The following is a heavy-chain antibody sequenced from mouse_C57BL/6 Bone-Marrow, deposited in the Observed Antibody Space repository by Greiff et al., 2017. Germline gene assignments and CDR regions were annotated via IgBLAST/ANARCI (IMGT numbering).Heavy chain of an antibody. V-gene: IGHV10-1*01. CDR3: VRHRFYAMDY. CDR2: LRIKSNNYAT. J-gene: IGHJ4*01. CDR1: GFSFNTYA. Sequence: EVQLVASGGGLVQPKGSLKLSCAASGFSFNTYAMNCVRQAPGKGLEWVARLRIKSNNYATYSADSVKDRFTISRDDSESMHYLQMNNLKTEDTARYYCVRHRFYAMDYWGQGTSVTVSS.